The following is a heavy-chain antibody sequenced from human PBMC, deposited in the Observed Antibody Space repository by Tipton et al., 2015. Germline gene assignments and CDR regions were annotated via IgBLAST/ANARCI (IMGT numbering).Heavy chain of an antibody. CDR1: GGSVRSGSYY. CDR2: IYYSGST. V-gene: IGHV4-31*03. D-gene: IGHD1-26*01. Sequence: TLSLTCTVSGGSVRSGSYYWSWIRQPPGKGLEWIGYIYYSGSTYYNPSLKSRVSISLDASKNQFSLKLNSVTAADTAVYYCARDGGGAIPDYWGQGTLVTVSS. CDR3: ARDGGGAIPDY. J-gene: IGHJ4*02.